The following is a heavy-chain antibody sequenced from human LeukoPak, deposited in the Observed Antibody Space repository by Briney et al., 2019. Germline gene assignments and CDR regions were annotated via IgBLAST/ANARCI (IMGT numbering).Heavy chain of an antibody. CDR2: ISAYNGNT. CDR1: GYTFSSYG. CDR3: ARDHDPSINSDY. Sequence: ASVKVSCKASGYTFSSYGISWVRQAPGQGLEWMGWISAYNGNTNYAQKFQDRVSMTTDTSTSTVYVELRSLRSNDTAVYYCARDHDPSINSDYWGQGTLVTVSS. V-gene: IGHV1-18*01. J-gene: IGHJ4*02. D-gene: IGHD2-2*01.